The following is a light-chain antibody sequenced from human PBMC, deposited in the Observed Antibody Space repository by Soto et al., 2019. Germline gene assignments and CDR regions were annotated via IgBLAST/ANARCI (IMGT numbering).Light chain of an antibody. V-gene: IGKV1-12*01. CDR2: GAS. J-gene: IGKJ3*01. CDR3: QQANSREFT. Sequence: DIQMTQSPSSVSASVGDRVTITCWASQGISSWLAWYQKKPGKAPKLLIYGASSLQSGVPSRFSGSGSGTDFTLTISSLQPEDFATYYCQQANSREFTFGPGTKVDIK. CDR1: QGISSW.